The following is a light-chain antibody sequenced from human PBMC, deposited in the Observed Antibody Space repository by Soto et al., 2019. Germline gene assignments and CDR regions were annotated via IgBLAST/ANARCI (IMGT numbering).Light chain of an antibody. CDR3: QQSITYPWT. CDR1: QNIDMY. Sequence: DIPMTQSPSTLSASAGDRVTITCRASQNIDMYLAWYQQKPGQAPSLLIYRASSLQSGVASRFSGSGSGTEFTLTISSLQPDDFATYYCQQSITYPWTFGQGTKVDIK. CDR2: RAS. J-gene: IGKJ1*01. V-gene: IGKV1-5*03.